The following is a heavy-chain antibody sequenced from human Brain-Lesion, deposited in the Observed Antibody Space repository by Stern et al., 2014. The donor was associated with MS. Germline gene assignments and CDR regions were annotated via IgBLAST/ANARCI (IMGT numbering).Heavy chain of an antibody. CDR3: AKDGPALVTNWFDP. J-gene: IGHJ5*02. D-gene: IGHD5-18*01. Sequence: VQLVESGPEVKKPGSSVQVSCKASGGTFGTYPITWLRQAPGQGLEWMGLIIPIFGSPNYAQKFQGRVTIPADRSTTTVYMKLSSLKSDDAAVYYCAKDGPALVTNWFDPWGRGTLVTVSS. CDR2: IIPIFGSP. V-gene: IGHV1-69*06. CDR1: GGTFGTYP.